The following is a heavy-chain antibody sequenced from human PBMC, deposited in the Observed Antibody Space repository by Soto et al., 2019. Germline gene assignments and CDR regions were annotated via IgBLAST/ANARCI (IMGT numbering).Heavy chain of an antibody. CDR3: ARRYGGTFDY. D-gene: IGHD2-15*01. CDR2: INHSGST. J-gene: IGHJ4*02. CDR1: GGSFSDYS. Sequence: PSETLSLTCAVYGGSFSDYSWTWIRQPPGTGLEWIGEINHSGSTNYNPSLKSRVTISVDTSKNQFSLKLSSVTAADTAVYYCARRYGGTFDYWGQGTLVTVSS. V-gene: IGHV4-34*01.